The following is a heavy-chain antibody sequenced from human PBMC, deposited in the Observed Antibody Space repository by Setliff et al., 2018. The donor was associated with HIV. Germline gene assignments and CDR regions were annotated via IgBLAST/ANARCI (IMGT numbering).Heavy chain of an antibody. D-gene: IGHD6-6*01. V-gene: IGHV4-34*01. CDR1: GGSFSGYY. CDR2: INHSGST. Sequence: LSLTCAVYGGSFSGYYWSWIRQPPGKGLEWIGEINHSGSTNYNPSLKSRVTISVDTSKNQFSLKLSSVTAADTATYYCARGPESVAPRMCAFDIWGQGTMVTVSS. CDR3: ARGPESVAPRMCAFDI. J-gene: IGHJ3*02.